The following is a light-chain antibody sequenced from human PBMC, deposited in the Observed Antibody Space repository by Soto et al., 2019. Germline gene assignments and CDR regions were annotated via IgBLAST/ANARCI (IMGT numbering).Light chain of an antibody. V-gene: IGKV3-20*01. J-gene: IGKJ3*01. CDR1: QSVSSSY. Sequence: EIVLTQSPGTLSLSPGERATLSCRASQSVSSSYLAWYQQKPGQAPRLLIYGASSSATGIPDRFSGSGSGTDFTLTNSRLEPEDFALYYCQQYGRSPVTFGPGTKVDIK. CDR3: QQYGRSPVT. CDR2: GAS.